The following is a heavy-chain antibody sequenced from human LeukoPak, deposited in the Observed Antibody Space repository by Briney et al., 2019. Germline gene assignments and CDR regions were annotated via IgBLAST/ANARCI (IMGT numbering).Heavy chain of an antibody. Sequence: GSLRLSCAASGFTFSSYWMSWVRQASGKGLEWVANIKQDGSEKYYVDSVKGRFTISRDNAKNTLYLQMNSLRAEDTALYYCARVARGDYYYYYMDVWGKGTTVTVSS. J-gene: IGHJ6*03. V-gene: IGHV3-7*01. CDR3: ARVARGDYYYYYMDV. CDR1: GFTFSSYW. CDR2: IKQDGSEK. D-gene: IGHD3-10*01.